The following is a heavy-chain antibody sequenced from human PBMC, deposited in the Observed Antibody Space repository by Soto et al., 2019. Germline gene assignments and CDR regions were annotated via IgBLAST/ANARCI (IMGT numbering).Heavy chain of an antibody. J-gene: IGHJ4*02. Sequence: GEAVKISCGCSGYTFSNFWIAWVRHLPGKGLEWMGIIYPGDHETRYSPSFHGKVTISADKSINTAYLQWSSLEASDSAFYYCARSPRSSPYFDYWGQGALVTVSS. CDR1: GYTFSNFW. V-gene: IGHV5-51*01. D-gene: IGHD6-13*01. CDR3: ARSPRSSPYFDY. CDR2: IYPGDHET.